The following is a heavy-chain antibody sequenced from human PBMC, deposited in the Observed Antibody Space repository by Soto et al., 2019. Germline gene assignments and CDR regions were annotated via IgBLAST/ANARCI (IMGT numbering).Heavy chain of an antibody. CDR3: ARRSSSSLGSLFDP. CDR2: MYYTGNK. J-gene: IGHJ5*02. Sequence: PSETQYLTCTVSGGSISSRTYYWDWIRQPPGKGLEWIGAMYYTGNKNYNPSLESRVTMSVDTSKNQFSLKLSSVTPTDTAVYYCARRSSSSLGSLFDPWGRGILVTVSS. CDR1: GGSISSRTYY. V-gene: IGHV4-39*01. D-gene: IGHD6-6*01.